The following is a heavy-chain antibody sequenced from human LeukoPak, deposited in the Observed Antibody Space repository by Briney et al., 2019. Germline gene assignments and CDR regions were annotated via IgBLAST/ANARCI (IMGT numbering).Heavy chain of an antibody. CDR1: GFSFSAYS. CDR2: IRPDGGTT. CDR3: VPKGTEGY. J-gene: IGHJ4*02. Sequence: PGGSLRLPCSASGFSFSAYSMHWVRQAPGKGLEYVSAIRPDGGTTYYADSVRGRFSISRDNSKNTLYLQMSSLRVEDTAVYYCVPKGTEGYWGQGTLVTVSS. V-gene: IGHV3-64D*06.